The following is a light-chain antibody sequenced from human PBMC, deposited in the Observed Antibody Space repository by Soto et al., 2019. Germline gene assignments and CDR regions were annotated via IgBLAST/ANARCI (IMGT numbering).Light chain of an antibody. CDR3: KSYTSRSTYV. Sequence: QSVLTQPASVSGSPGQSITISRTGATSDVGNYNYVSWYQHHPGKAPKLMIYEVTNRPSGVSNRFSGSKSGNTASLTISGLQAEDEADYYCKSYTSRSTYVFGTGTKVTVL. CDR2: EVT. V-gene: IGLV2-14*01. CDR1: TSDVGNYNY. J-gene: IGLJ1*01.